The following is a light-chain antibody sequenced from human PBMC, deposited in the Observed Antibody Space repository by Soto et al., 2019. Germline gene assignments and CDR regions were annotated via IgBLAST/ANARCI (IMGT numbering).Light chain of an antibody. CDR3: QKCDYLPI. J-gene: IGKJ3*01. V-gene: IGKV1-33*01. CDR2: DAS. Sequence: DIQMTQSPSSLSASVGDRVTITCQASHDITSYLNWYQHKPGKAPKLLIYDASILEAGVPSRFSGSVSGTYFIFTISSLQPEDVATYYCQKCDYLPIFGPGTTVDFK. CDR1: HDITSY.